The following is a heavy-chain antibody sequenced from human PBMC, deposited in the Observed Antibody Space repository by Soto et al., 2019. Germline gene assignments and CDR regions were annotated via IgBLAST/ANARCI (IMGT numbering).Heavy chain of an antibody. CDR2: IYYRGTT. D-gene: IGHD2-8*01. CDR3: ARGLKRNGYFDF. V-gene: IGHV4-31*03. J-gene: IGHJ4*02. CDR1: GVSISTGGYY. Sequence: QVQLQESGPGLVKPSQTLSLTCTVSGVSISTGGYYWNWIRQHPGRGLEWIGYIYYRGTTYYNPSLKSRVAISVDTSKNQFSLKLTSVTAADTAVYYCARGLKRNGYFDFWGQGALVTVSS.